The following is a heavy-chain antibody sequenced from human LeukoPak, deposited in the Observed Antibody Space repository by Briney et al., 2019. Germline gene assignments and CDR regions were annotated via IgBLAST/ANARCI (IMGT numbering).Heavy chain of an antibody. CDR1: GYTFTNYD. V-gene: IGHV1-2*02. D-gene: IGHD3-9*01. Sequence: ASVKVSCKASGYTFTNYDINWVRQAPGQGLEWMGWINPNSGGTNYAQKFQGRVTMTRDTSISTAYMELSRLRSDDTAVYYCASLRSYYYYGMDVWGQGTTVTVSS. CDR3: ASLRSYYYYGMDV. J-gene: IGHJ6*02. CDR2: INPNSGGT.